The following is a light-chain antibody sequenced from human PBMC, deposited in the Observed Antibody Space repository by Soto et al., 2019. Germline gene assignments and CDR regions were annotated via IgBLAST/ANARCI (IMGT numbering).Light chain of an antibody. CDR2: KAS. J-gene: IGKJ1*01. Sequence: EIQMTQSPSTLSASVGDRVLITCRASQSINSWLAWYQQKPGKAPELLISKASSLQSGVPPRFSGSGSGTEFTLTISSLQPDDFATYYCQQYNTYSWTFGQGTKVEIK. CDR3: QQYNTYSWT. CDR1: QSINSW. V-gene: IGKV1-5*03.